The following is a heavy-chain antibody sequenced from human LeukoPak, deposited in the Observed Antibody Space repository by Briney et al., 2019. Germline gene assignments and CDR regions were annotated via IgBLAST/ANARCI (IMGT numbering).Heavy chain of an antibody. CDR1: GFTFSDYY. Sequence: GGSLRLSCAASGFTFSDYYMSWIRQAPGKGLEWVSAISGSGGSTYYADSVKGRFTISRDNSKNTLYLQMNSLRAEDTAVYYCAKEGTDSSGYYFDYWGQGTLVTVSS. CDR3: AKEGTDSSGYYFDY. D-gene: IGHD3-22*01. CDR2: ISGSGGST. J-gene: IGHJ4*02. V-gene: IGHV3-23*01.